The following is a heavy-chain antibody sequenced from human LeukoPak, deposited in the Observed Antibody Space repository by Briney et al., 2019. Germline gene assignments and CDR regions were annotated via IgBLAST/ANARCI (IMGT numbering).Heavy chain of an antibody. J-gene: IGHJ4*02. D-gene: IGHD6-19*01. CDR3: AKGPWLAYPYYFDY. CDR2: ISPSGDIT. Sequence: PGGTLRLSCAASGFTFGNHGMNWVRQAPGKGPEWVSGISPSGDITYYADSVKGRFTISRDNSKNTLYLQMNSLRAEDTAVYYCAKGPWLAYPYYFDYWGQGTLVTVSS. CDR1: GFTFGNHG. V-gene: IGHV3-23*01.